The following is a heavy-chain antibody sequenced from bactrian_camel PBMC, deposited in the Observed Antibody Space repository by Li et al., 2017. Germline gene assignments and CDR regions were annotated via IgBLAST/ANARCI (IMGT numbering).Heavy chain of an antibody. Sequence: VQLVESGGGSVQTGGSLRLSCTTSRHTDSSACTAWYRQAPGQGREGVAAVDSDGRTDTADSVKGRFTISKDNAKNTLYLQMNSLKAEDTAMYYYATRRYCTSISPAAFGNWGQGTQVTVS. D-gene: IGHD1*01. V-gene: IGHV3S55*01. J-gene: IGHJ4*01. CDR3: ATRRYCTSISPAAFGN. CDR2: VDSDGRT. CDR1: RHTDSSAC.